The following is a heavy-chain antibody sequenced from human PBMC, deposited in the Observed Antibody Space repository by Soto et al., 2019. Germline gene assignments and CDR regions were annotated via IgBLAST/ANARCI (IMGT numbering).Heavy chain of an antibody. CDR3: ARSPGGYYID. J-gene: IGHJ3*01. D-gene: IGHD3-9*01. V-gene: IGHV3-74*01. CDR2: INTDGSST. CDR1: GFIFSSYA. Sequence: PGGSLRLSCAASGFIFSSYAMSWVRQGPGKGLVWVSRINTDGSSTNYADSVKGRFTISRDNAKNTVYLQMSSLRAEDTAVYYCARSPGGYYIDWGQGTMVTVSS.